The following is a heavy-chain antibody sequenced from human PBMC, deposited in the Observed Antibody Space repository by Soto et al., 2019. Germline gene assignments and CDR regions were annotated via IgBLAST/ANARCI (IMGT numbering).Heavy chain of an antibody. J-gene: IGHJ6*02. Sequence: EVQLLESGGGLVQPGGSLRLSCAASGFTFSSYAMSWVRQAPGKGLEWVSAISGSGGSRYYAESVKGRFTISRDNSNNTLHLQMNSLRAEDTAGYYCAKSLLDYDYYYGMDVWGQGTPVTVSS. V-gene: IGHV3-23*01. D-gene: IGHD3-3*01. CDR3: AKSLLDYDYYYGMDV. CDR2: ISGSGGSR. CDR1: GFTFSSYA.